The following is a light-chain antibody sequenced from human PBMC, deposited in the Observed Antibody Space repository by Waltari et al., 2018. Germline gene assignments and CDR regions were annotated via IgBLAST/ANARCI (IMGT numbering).Light chain of an antibody. J-gene: IGLJ2*01. CDR2: DVY. CDR1: SSGVGGYNF. V-gene: IGLV2-14*03. Sequence: QSALTQPASVSGSPGQSLTLSCTGTSSGVGGYNFFSLYQQYPGTDPQIGIYDVYFRPSVVFHRFSASKSGNTASLTISGLQTEDEADYYCSSYTSISTSVVFGGGTKLTVL. CDR3: SSYTSISTSVV.